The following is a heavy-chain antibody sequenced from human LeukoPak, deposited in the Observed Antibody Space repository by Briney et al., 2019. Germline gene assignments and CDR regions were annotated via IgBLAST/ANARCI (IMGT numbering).Heavy chain of an antibody. J-gene: IGHJ5*02. CDR1: GYTFTNYD. V-gene: IGHV1-8*01. CDR2: MNPKSGNT. Sequence: ASVKVSCKASGYTFTNYDINWVRQATGQGLEWMGWMNPKSGNTGYALKFQGRLTMTRDTSIRTAYMELRSLKSEDTAVYYCARRLDTIEFDPWGQGTLVTVSS. CDR3: ARRLDTIEFDP. D-gene: IGHD5-12*01.